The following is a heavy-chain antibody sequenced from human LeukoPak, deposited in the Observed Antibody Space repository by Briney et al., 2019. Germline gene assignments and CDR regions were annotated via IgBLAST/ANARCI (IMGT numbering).Heavy chain of an antibody. V-gene: IGHV1-2*02. D-gene: IGHD3-22*01. CDR2: INPNSGGT. J-gene: IGHJ4*02. CDR3: ARDWAMIVEYYFDY. CDR1: GYTFTGYY. Sequence: ASVKVSCKASGYTFTGYYMHWVRQAPGQGLEWMGWINPNSGGTNYAQKFQGRVTMTRDTSTSAVYMELSSLRSEDTAVYYCARDWAMIVEYYFDYWGQGTLVTVSS.